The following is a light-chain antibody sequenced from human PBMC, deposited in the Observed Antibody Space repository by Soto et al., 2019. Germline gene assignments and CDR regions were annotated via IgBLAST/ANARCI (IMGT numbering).Light chain of an antibody. V-gene: IGKV3-20*01. CDR1: QSVSSTY. Sequence: EIVLTQSPGTLSLSPGERATLSCRASQSVSSTYLIWYQQKPRQAPRLLIYGASSRATGVPDRFSGGGSGTDFTLTISRLETPDFAVYYCQHFVNSPTWTFGHGTQVDIK. J-gene: IGKJ1*01. CDR2: GAS. CDR3: QHFVNSPTWT.